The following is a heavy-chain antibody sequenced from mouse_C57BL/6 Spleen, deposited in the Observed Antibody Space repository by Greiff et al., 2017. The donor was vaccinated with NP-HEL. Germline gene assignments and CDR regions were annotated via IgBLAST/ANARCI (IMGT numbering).Heavy chain of an antibody. CDR1: GFTFSSYG. CDR3: ASVSDY. CDR2: ISSGGSYT. Sequence: EVQLVESGGDLVKPGGSLKLSCAASGFTFSSYGMSWVRQTPDKRLEWVATISSGGSYTYYPDSVKGRFTISRDNAKNTLCLQMSSLKSEDTAMYYCASVSDYWGQGTTLTVAS. D-gene: IGHD6-2*01. J-gene: IGHJ2*01. V-gene: IGHV5-6*01.